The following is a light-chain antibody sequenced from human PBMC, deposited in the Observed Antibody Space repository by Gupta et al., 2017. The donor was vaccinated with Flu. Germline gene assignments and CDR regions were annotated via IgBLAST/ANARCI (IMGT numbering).Light chain of an antibody. V-gene: IGKV1-5*03. CDR2: KAS. CDR1: QSISSW. J-gene: IGKJ2*02. CDR3: QQDNSYSCT. Sequence: DIQMTQSPSTLSASVGDRVTITCRASQSISSWLAWYQQKPGKAPKLLIYKASSLASGVPSRLSGSGSGTEFTLTISSLQPDDFATYYCQQDNSYSCTFGQGTKMDIK.